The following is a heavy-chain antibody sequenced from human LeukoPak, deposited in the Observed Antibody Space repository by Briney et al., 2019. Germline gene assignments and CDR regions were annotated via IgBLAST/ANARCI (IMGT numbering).Heavy chain of an antibody. J-gene: IGHJ4*02. D-gene: IGHD6-19*01. Sequence: GGSLRLSCVASGFTFSSYWMTWVRQAPGKGLEWLADIKEDGSIQYYLDSVRGRFTISRDNAKTSVYLQLNSLRADDTAVYYCARDVWTGVAVSDYWGQGTLVTVSS. CDR1: GFTFSSYW. CDR3: ARDVWTGVAVSDY. V-gene: IGHV3-7*01. CDR2: IKEDGSIQ.